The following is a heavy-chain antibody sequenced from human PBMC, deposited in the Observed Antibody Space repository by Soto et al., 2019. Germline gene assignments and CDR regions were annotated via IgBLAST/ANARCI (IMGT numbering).Heavy chain of an antibody. V-gene: IGHV3-9*01. CDR3: ATNPEGGDPDS. CDR1: GFTFDDYA. J-gene: IGHJ4*02. D-gene: IGHD2-21*02. Sequence: EVQLVESGGGLVQPGRSLRLSCAASGFTFDDYAMHWVRQAPGKGLEWVSGISWNSGSIGYADSVKGRFTISRDNAENSLYRQMNSLRAEDPALYYCATNPEGGDPDSWGQGTLVTVSS. CDR2: ISWNSGSI.